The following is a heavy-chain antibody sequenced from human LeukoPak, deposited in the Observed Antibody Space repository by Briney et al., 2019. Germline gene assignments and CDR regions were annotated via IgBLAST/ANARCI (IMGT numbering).Heavy chain of an antibody. Sequence: GASVTVSCKVSGYTLTELSMHWVRQAPGKGLEWMGGFDPEDGETIYAQKFQGRVTMTEDTSTDTAYMELSSLRSEDTAVYYCATVQYSSSWHWFDPWGQGTLVTVSS. V-gene: IGHV1-24*01. J-gene: IGHJ5*02. CDR2: FDPEDGET. CDR1: GYTLTELS. D-gene: IGHD6-13*01. CDR3: ATVQYSSSWHWFDP.